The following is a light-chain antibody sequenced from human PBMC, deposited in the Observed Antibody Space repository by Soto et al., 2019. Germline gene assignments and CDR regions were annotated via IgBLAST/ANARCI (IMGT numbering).Light chain of an antibody. V-gene: IGLV1-36*01. Sequence: QSVLTQAPSVSDAPSQRVTISCSGSSSNIGNNAVNWYQQLPGKAPKLLIYYDDILPSGVSDRFSGSKSGTSASLAISGLQSEDEADYYCAAWDDRLNGVVFGGGTKLTVL. J-gene: IGLJ2*01. CDR2: YDD. CDR3: AAWDDRLNGVV. CDR1: SSNIGNNA.